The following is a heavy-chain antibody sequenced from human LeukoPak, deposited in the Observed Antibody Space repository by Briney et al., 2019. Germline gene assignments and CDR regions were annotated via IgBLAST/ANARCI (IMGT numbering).Heavy chain of an antibody. J-gene: IGHJ4*02. CDR2: INPSGSST. D-gene: IGHD6-19*01. V-gene: IGHV1-46*01. CDR1: GYSFTSYY. CDR3: ARSPRRAGYFDF. Sequence: ASVKVSCKASGYSFTSYYMHWVRQAPGQGLEWMGLINPSGSSTTYAQRFQGRVTMTRDMSTSTVYMELSSLRSEDTAVYYCARSPRRAGYFDFWGQGTLVTVSS.